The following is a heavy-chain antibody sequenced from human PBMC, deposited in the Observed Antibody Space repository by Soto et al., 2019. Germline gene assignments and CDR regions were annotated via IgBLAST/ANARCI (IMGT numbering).Heavy chain of an antibody. CDR3: AHRPSYCSGGSCYSGFDY. Sequence: QITLKESGPTLVKPTQTLTLTCTFSGFSLSTSGVGVGWIRQPPGKALEWLALIYWDDDKRYSPSLKSRLTLTQDTPKNHVVLTMTNMDPRDTATYYCAHRPSYCSGGSCYSGFDYWGQGTLVTVSS. D-gene: IGHD2-15*01. V-gene: IGHV2-5*02. CDR2: IYWDDDK. J-gene: IGHJ4*02. CDR1: GFSLSTSGVG.